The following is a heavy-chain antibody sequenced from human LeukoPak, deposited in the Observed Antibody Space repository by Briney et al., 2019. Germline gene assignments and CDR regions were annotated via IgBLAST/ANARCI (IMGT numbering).Heavy chain of an antibody. CDR3: ARDGRGRRCSSTSCSIDY. CDR1: GYTFTGYY. Sequence: GASVKVSCKASGYTFTGYYMHWVRQAPGQGLEWMGWINPNSGGTNYAQKLQGRVTMTTDTSTSTAYMELRSLRSDDTAVYYCARDGRGRRCSSTSCSIDYWGQGTLVTVSS. CDR2: INPNSGGT. V-gene: IGHV1-2*02. J-gene: IGHJ4*02. D-gene: IGHD2-2*01.